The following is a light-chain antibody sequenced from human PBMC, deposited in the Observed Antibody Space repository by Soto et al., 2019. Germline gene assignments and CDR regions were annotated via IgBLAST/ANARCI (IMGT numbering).Light chain of an antibody. V-gene: IGKV1-5*01. CDR3: HQYNSYS. Sequence: DIQMTQSPSFLSASVGDKVTITCRATESVSKWLAWYQEKPGNPPRPLIYDASTLESGVPSRFSGSGSGTEFTLTISSLQPDDFATYYCHQYNSYSFGQGTKVDIK. J-gene: IGKJ1*01. CDR2: DAS. CDR1: ESVSKW.